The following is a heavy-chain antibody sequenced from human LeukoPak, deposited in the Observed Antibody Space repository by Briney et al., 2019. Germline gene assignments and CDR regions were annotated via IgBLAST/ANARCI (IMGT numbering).Heavy chain of an antibody. CDR3: ASGPLVRGVMDFDH. CDR1: GGSSSGYY. D-gene: IGHD3-10*01. V-gene: IGHV4-34*01. Sequence: SETLSLTCAVYGGSSSGYYWIWFRQPPGKGLEWIGEINQSGRAYYNPSLKSRVTISIETSENQFFLKMNSVTAADTAVYYCASGPLVRGVMDFDHWGQGTLVTVSS. CDR2: INQSGRA. J-gene: IGHJ4*02.